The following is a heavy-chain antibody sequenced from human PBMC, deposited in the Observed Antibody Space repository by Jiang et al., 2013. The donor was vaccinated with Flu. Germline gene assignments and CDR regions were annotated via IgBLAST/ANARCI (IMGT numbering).Heavy chain of an antibody. Sequence: KPSQTLSLTCTVSGGSISSGGYYWSWIRQHPGKGLEWIGYIITWEHLLQPSLKSRVTISVDTSKNQFSLKLSSVTAADTAVYYCAREGATVTTRGNFDYWGQGTLVTVSS. CDR3: AREGATVTTRGNFDY. CDR1: GGSISSGGYY. D-gene: IGHD4-17*01. J-gene: IGHJ4*02. V-gene: IGHV4-31*03. CDR2: IITWEH.